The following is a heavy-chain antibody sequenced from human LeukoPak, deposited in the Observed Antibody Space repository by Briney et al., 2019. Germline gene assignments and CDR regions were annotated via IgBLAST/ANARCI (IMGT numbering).Heavy chain of an antibody. CDR1: GGTFSSYA. CDR3: ARMEDYYGSGRSFDY. V-gene: IGHV1-69*13. J-gene: IGHJ4*02. Sequence: GASVKVSCKAFGGTFSSYAISWVRQAPGQGLEWMGGIIPIFGTANYAQKFQGRVTITADESTSTAYMELSSLRSEDTAVYYCARMEDYYGSGRSFDYWGQGTLVTVSS. D-gene: IGHD3-10*01. CDR2: IIPIFGTA.